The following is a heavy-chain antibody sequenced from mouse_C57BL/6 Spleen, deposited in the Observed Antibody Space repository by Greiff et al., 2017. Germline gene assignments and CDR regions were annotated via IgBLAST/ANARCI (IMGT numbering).Heavy chain of an antibody. CDR2: IYPGDGDT. CDR3: ARRDGLSYFDY. J-gene: IGHJ2*01. V-gene: IGHV1-80*01. CDR1: GYAFSSYW. Sequence: VQLQQSGAELVKPGASVKISCKASGYAFSSYWMNWVKQRPGTGLEWIGQIYPGDGDTNYNGKFKGKATLTADKSSSTAYMQLSSLTSEDSAVYFCARRDGLSYFDYWGQGTTLTVSS. D-gene: IGHD2-3*01.